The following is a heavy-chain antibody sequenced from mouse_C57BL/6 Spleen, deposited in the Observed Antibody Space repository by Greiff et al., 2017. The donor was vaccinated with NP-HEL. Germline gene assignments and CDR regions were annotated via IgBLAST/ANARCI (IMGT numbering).Heavy chain of an antibody. CDR3: ARKVEYYYAMDY. Sequence: EVQLQQSGPELVKPGASVKISCKASGYTFTDYYMNWVKQSHGKSLEWIGDINPNNGGTSYNQKFKGKATLTVDKSSSTAYMELRSLTSEDSAVYYCARKVEYYYAMDYWGQGTSVTVSS. V-gene: IGHV1-26*01. CDR1: GYTFTDYY. CDR2: INPNNGGT. D-gene: IGHD1-1*01. J-gene: IGHJ4*01.